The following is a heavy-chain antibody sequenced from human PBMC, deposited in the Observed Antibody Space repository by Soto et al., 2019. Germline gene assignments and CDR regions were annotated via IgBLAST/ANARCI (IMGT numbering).Heavy chain of an antibody. Sequence: ASVKVSCKASGGTFSSYAISWVRQAPGQGLEWMGGIIPIFGTANYAQKFQGRVTITADESTSTAYMELSSLRSEDTAVYYCARGVYCISTSCASYYGMDVWGQGTTVTVSS. CDR3: ARGVYCISTSCASYYGMDV. J-gene: IGHJ6*02. CDR1: GGTFSSYA. CDR2: IIPIFGTA. V-gene: IGHV1-69*13. D-gene: IGHD2-2*01.